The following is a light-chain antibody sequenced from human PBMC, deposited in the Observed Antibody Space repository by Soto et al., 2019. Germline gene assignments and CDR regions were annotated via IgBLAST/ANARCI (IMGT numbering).Light chain of an antibody. CDR1: QSVSSSY. V-gene: IGKV3-20*01. Sequence: EIVLTQSPGTLSLSPGERATLSCRASQSVSSSYLAWYQQKPGQAPRLLIYGASSRATGIPDRFSGSGSGTDFPLTISRLEPEDFSVYSCQQYGSSPLFTFDPGTKVDIK. CDR2: GAS. CDR3: QQYGSSPLFT. J-gene: IGKJ3*01.